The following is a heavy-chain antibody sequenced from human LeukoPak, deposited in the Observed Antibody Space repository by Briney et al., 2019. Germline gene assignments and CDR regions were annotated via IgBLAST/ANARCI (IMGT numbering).Heavy chain of an antibody. CDR1: GFTFSGYW. CDR2: IKQDGYEK. J-gene: IGHJ4*02. V-gene: IGHV3-7*01. D-gene: IGHD1-26*01. Sequence: GGSLRLSCAASGFTFSGYWMSWVRQTPEKGLEWVANIKQDGYEKYYVDSVMGRFTISRDNAKNSLYLQMNSLRADDTAIYYCARDKIVGPTTLDYWGQGTLVTVSS. CDR3: ARDKIVGPTTLDY.